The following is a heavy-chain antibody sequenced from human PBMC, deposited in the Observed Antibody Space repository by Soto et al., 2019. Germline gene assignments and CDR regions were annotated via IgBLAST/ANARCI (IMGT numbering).Heavy chain of an antibody. Sequence: SETLSLTCTVSGGSISSSSYYWGWIRQPPGKGLEWIGSIYYSGSTYYNPSLKSRVTISVDTSKNQFSLKLSSVTAADTAVYYCAGWWSRSRQGFDHWCQETLCTV. D-gene: IGHD3-16*01. V-gene: IGHV4-39*07. J-gene: IGHJ5*02. CDR2: IYYSGST. CDR1: GGSISSSSYY. CDR3: AGWWSRSRQGFDH.